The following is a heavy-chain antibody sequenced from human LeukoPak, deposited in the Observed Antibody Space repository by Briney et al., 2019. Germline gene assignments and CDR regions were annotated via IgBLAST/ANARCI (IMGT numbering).Heavy chain of an antibody. CDR3: AREESDDYVWGSYRYNQGPFDY. CDR2: FSAYNGNT. V-gene: IGHV1-18*01. CDR1: GYTFTSYG. Sequence: ASVKVSCKASGYTFTSYGISWVRQAPGQGLEWMGWFSAYNGNTNYAQKLQGRVTMTTDTSTSTAYMELRSLRSDDTAVYYCAREESDDYVWGSYRYNQGPFDYWGQGTLVTVSS. J-gene: IGHJ4*02. D-gene: IGHD3-16*02.